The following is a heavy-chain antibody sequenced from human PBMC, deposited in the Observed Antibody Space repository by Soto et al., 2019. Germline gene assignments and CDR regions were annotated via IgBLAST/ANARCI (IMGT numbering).Heavy chain of an antibody. CDR2: ISGNGFST. D-gene: IGHD5-18*01. Sequence: PGGSLRLSCSASGFTFSDHAMHWVRQAPGKGLEYVAAISGNGFSTFYADSVKGRFIISRDNANNTVYLQMGSLRVEDMGVYYCARVRGYYDWGQGTTVTVSS. V-gene: IGHV3-64*02. CDR3: ARVRGYYD. CDR1: GFTFSDHA. J-gene: IGHJ6*02.